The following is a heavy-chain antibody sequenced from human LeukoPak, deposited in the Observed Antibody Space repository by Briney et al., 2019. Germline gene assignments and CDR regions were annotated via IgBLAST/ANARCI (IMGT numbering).Heavy chain of an antibody. V-gene: IGHV3-21*04. CDR2: ISSSSSYT. Sequence: GGSLRLSCAASGFTFSSYSMNWVRQAPGKGLEWVSFISSSSSYTNYADSVKGRFTISRDNAKNSLYLQMNSLRAEDTAVYYCARVWYYYGSGSSGFDYWCQGTLVIVTS. J-gene: IGHJ4*02. CDR1: GFTFSSYS. CDR3: ARVWYYYGSGSSGFDY. D-gene: IGHD3-10*01.